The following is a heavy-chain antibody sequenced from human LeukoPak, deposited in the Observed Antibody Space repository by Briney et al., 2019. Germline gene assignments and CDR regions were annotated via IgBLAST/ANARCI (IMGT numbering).Heavy chain of an antibody. Sequence: PSETLSLTCAVYGGSFSGYYWSWIRQPPGKGLEWIGEINHSGSTNYNPSLKSRVTISVDTSKNQFPLKLSSVTAADTAVYYCARFTNGFDYWGQGTLVTVSS. J-gene: IGHJ4*02. D-gene: IGHD2-2*01. CDR2: INHSGST. CDR1: GGSFSGYY. CDR3: ARFTNGFDY. V-gene: IGHV4-34*01.